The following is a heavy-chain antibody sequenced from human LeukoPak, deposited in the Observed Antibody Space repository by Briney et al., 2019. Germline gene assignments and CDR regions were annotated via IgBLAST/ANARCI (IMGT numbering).Heavy chain of an antibody. J-gene: IGHJ4*02. V-gene: IGHV3-30*04. Sequence: GGSLRLSCAASGFTLRSYAMHWVRQAPGKGLEWVAVISYDGRNKYNADSVKGRFTISRDNSKNTLYLQMNSLRAEDTAVYYCAREQGYCSSTSCDKPFDYWGQGTLVTVSS. CDR2: ISYDGRNK. CDR1: GFTLRSYA. D-gene: IGHD2-2*02. CDR3: AREQGYCSSTSCDKPFDY.